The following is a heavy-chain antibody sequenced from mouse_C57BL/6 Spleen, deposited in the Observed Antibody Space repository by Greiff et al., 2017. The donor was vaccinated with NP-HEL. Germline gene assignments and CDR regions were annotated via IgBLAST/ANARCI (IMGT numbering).Heavy chain of an antibody. CDR1: GYTFTSYT. Sequence: QVQLQQSGAELARPGASVKMSCKASGYTFTSYTMHWVKQRPGQGLEWIGYINPSSGYTKYNQKFKDKAPLTADKSSSTAYMQRSILTSEDAAVYYCARDDGYHDYAMYYWGQGTSVTVSS. V-gene: IGHV1-4*01. D-gene: IGHD2-3*01. J-gene: IGHJ4*01. CDR2: INPSSGYT. CDR3: ARDDGYHDYAMYY.